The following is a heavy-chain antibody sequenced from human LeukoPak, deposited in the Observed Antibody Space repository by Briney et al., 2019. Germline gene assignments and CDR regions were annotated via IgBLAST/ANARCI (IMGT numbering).Heavy chain of an antibody. CDR1: GGSVGSSTYY. CDR2: IAYSGST. CDR3: ARLGFCTSTSCP. Sequence: SETLSLTCTVSGGSVGSSTYYWGWIRQPLGKGLEWIASIAYSGSTYNPSLKSRVTISVDTSKNQFSLKLSSVTAADTAVYYCARLGFCTSTSCPWGQGTLVTVSS. V-gene: IGHV4-39*01. D-gene: IGHD2-2*01. J-gene: IGHJ5*02.